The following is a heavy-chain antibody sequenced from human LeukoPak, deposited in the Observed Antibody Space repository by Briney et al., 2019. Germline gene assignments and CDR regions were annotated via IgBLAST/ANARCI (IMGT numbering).Heavy chain of an antibody. D-gene: IGHD6-13*01. V-gene: IGHV3-48*04. J-gene: IGHJ6*02. CDR2: ISSSSSTI. Sequence: GGSLRLSCAASGFTFSSYSMNWVRQAPGKGLEWVSYISSSSSTIYYADSVKGRFTISRDNAKNSLYLQMNRLRAENTAVYYCARAAGKFNYYYGMDVWGQGTTVTVSS. CDR1: GFTFSSYS. CDR3: ARAAGKFNYYYGMDV.